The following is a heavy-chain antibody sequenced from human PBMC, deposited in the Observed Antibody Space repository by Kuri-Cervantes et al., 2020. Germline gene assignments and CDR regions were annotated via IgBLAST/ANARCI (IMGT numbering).Heavy chain of an antibody. CDR1: GFSLSNARMG. Sequence: SGPTLVKPTETLTLTCTVSGFSLSNARMGVSWIRQPPGKALEWLAHIFSNDEKSYSTSLKSRLTISKDTSKSQVVLTMTNMDPVDTATYYCARCGVVAATLNWFDPWGQGTLVTVSS. CDR3: ARCGVVAATLNWFDP. V-gene: IGHV2-26*01. D-gene: IGHD2-15*01. CDR2: IFSNDEK. J-gene: IGHJ5*02.